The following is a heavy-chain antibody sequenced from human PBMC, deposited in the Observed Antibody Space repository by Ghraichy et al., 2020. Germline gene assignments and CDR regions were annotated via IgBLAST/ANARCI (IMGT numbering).Heavy chain of an antibody. V-gene: IGHV4-31*03. D-gene: IGHD6-13*01. Sequence: SETLSLTCTVSGGSISSGGYYCSWIRQHPGKGLEWIGYIYYSGSTYYNPSLKSRVTISVETSKNQFSLKLSSVTAADTAVYYCSSCLCSSPNEHETPPQYCYYGMDVWGQGTTVTVS. CDR3: SSCLCSSPNEHETPPQYCYYGMDV. CDR2: IYYSGST. J-gene: IGHJ6*02. CDR1: GGSISSGGYY.